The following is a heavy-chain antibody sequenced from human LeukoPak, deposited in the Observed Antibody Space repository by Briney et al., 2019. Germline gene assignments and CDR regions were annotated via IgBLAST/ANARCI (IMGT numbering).Heavy chain of an antibody. CDR1: GGSISSSSYY. D-gene: IGHD6-6*01. CDR3: ARPRYSSSPLTFDL. CDR2: IYYSGST. Sequence: PSETLSLTCTVSGGSISSSSYYWAWIRQPPGKGLEWIGYIYYSGSTNYNPSLKSRVTISVDTPKNQFSLKLSSVTAADTTVYYCARPRYSSSPLTFDLWGRGTLVTVSS. J-gene: IGHJ2*01. V-gene: IGHV4-61*05.